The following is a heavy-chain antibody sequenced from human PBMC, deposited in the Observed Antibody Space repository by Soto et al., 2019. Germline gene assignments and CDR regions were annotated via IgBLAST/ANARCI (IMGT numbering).Heavy chain of an antibody. CDR2: IRNKANSYAT. CDR1: GFTFNGPA. V-gene: IGHV3-73*01. D-gene: IGHD3-16*01. J-gene: IGHJ4*02. Sequence: EVQLVESGGGLVQPGGSVKLSCAASGFTFNGPAIHWVRQASGKGLEWVGRIRNKANSYATVYAASMKGRFTISRDDSTNTAYLQMISLKAEDSAVDYCSTAYVWGQGTLVTVPS. CDR3: STAYV.